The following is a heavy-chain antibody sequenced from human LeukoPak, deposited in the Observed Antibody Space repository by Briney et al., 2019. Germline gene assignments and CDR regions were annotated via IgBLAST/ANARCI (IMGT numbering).Heavy chain of an antibody. J-gene: IGHJ3*02. D-gene: IGHD5-12*01. CDR1: RFKFDDYA. Sequence: GRSLRLSCAASRFKFDDYAMHWVRQAPGKGLEWVSGIDWNSASPGYADSVKGRFTISRDNARKTLYLQMNSLRPEDTALYYCAKNRFAIEWAADDAFDIWGQGTMVTVSS. CDR2: IDWNSASP. V-gene: IGHV3-9*01. CDR3: AKNRFAIEWAADDAFDI.